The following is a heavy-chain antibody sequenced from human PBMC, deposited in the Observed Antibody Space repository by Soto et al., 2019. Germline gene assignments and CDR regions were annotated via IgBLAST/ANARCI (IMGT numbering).Heavy chain of an antibody. V-gene: IGHV4-39*01. CDR2: IYYSGST. J-gene: IGHJ4*02. Sequence: PSETLSLTCTVSGGSISSSSYYWGWIRQPPGKGLEWIGSIYYSGSTYYNPSLKSRVTISVDTSKNQFSLKLSSVTAADTAVYYCARHLSSDSSGYYYWMYYFDYWGQGTLVTVSS. D-gene: IGHD3-22*01. CDR1: GGSISSSSYY. CDR3: ARHLSSDSSGYYYWMYYFDY.